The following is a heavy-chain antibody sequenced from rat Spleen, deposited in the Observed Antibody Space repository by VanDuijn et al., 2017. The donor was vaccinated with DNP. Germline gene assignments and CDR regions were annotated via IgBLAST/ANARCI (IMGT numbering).Heavy chain of an antibody. D-gene: IGHD1-11*01. CDR2: ISSTADNT. J-gene: IGHJ3*01. V-gene: IGHV5-31*01. Sequence: EVQLVESGGGPVQPGRSLKLSCVASGFIFSNYWMTWIRQAPGKGLEWVASISSTADNTYYSDSVKGRFAISRDNATSTLYLQMDGLGSEDTATYYCATGIPTWFAYWGQGTLVTVSS. CDR3: ATGIPTWFAY. CDR1: GFIFSNYW.